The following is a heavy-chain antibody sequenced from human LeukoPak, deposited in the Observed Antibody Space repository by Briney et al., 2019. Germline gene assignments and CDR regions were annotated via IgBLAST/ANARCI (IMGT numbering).Heavy chain of an antibody. V-gene: IGHV3-48*02. CDR1: GFTFNIYS. D-gene: IGHD3-10*01. CDR2: ISSSSSII. CDR3: ARDYGSGTSYNPLDY. Sequence: GGSLRLSCAASGFTFNIYSMNWVRQAPGKGLQWVSYISSSSSIIYYADSVKGRFTIPRDNAKNSLYLHMSSLRDEDTAMYYCARDYGSGTSYNPLDYWGQGTLVTVSS. J-gene: IGHJ4*02.